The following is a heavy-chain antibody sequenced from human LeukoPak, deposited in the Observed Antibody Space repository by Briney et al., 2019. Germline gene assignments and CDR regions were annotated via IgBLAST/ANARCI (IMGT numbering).Heavy chain of an antibody. J-gene: IGHJ4*02. CDR1: GYTFTVYY. CDR3: ARDQDYGPDY. V-gene: IGHV1-2*02. Sequence: ASVKVSCKASGYTFTVYYMHWLRQAPGQGLEWMGWIKPDSGATNFAQKFQGRVTMTSDTSINTAYMELSSLTSDDTAMYYCARDQDYGPDYWGQGTLVTVSS. CDR2: IKPDSGAT. D-gene: IGHD4/OR15-4a*01.